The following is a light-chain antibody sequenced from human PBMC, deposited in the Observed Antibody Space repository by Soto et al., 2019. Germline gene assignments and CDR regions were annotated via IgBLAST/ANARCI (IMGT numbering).Light chain of an antibody. CDR3: HQYGT. V-gene: IGKV3-20*01. J-gene: IGKJ1*01. CDR1: QSVNSN. Sequence: VLSQSAGALSLSPRERATLSCRASQSVNSNLAWYQQKPGQAPRLLIYGASSRAAGIPDRFSGSGSGTDFTLTISGLEPEDFAVYYCHQYGTFGIATK. CDR2: GAS.